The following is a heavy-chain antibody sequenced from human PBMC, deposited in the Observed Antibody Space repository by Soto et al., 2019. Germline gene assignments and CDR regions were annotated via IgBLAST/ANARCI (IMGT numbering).Heavy chain of an antibody. D-gene: IGHD2-8*01. CDR3: ARVRLDCTNGVCYPKLYNWFDP. CDR1: GGSISSGDYY. J-gene: IGHJ5*02. V-gene: IGHV4-30-4*01. CDR2: IYYSGST. Sequence: PSETLSLTCTVSGGSISSGDYYWSWIRQPPGKGLEWIGYIYYSGSTYYNPSLKSRVTISVDTSKNQFSLKLSSVTAADTAVYYCARVRLDCTNGVCYPKLYNWFDPWGPGTLVTVSS.